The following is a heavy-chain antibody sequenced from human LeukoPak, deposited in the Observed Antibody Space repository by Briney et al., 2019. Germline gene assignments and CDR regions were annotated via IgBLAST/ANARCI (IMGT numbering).Heavy chain of an antibody. CDR1: GYSFTSYY. CDR3: ARQMVRGVEPDY. V-gene: IGHV1-46*01. Sequence: ASVKVSCKASGYSFTSYYMHWVRQAPGQGPEWMGVISPSGGSTTYAQKFQGRVTLTRDMSTSTDYLELSSLRSEDTAVYYCARQMVRGVEPDYWGQGTLVTVSS. CDR2: ISPSGGST. J-gene: IGHJ4*02. D-gene: IGHD3-10*01.